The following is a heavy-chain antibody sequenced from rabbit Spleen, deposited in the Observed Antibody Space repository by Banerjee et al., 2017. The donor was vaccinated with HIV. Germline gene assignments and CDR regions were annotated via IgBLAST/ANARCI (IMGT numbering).Heavy chain of an antibody. V-gene: IGHV1S40*01. CDR3: ARDAGTSFSTYGMDL. Sequence: QSLEESGGGLVKPGASLTLTCKASGLDFSGDSYDSYMCWVRQAPGKGLEWIACTAGGRSSFTYYASWAKGRFTISKASSTTVTLQMTSLTAADTATYFCARDAGTSFSTYGMDLWGQGTLVTVS. D-gene: IGHD8-1*01. CDR1: GLDFSGDSY. CDR2: TAGGRSSFT. J-gene: IGHJ6*01.